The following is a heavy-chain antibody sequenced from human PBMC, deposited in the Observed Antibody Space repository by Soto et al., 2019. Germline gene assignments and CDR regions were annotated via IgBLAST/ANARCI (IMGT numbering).Heavy chain of an antibody. J-gene: IGHJ6*03. CDR3: TREDGSGSYNYYYYYMDV. V-gene: IGHV3-49*03. D-gene: IGHD3-10*01. CDR2: IRSKAYGGTT. CDR1: GFTFGDYA. Sequence: LSCTASGFTFGDYAMSWFRQAPGKGLEWGGFIRSKAYGGTTEYAASVKGRFTISRDDSKSIAYLQMNSLKTEATAVYYCTREDGSGSYNYYYYYMDVWGKGTTVTVSS.